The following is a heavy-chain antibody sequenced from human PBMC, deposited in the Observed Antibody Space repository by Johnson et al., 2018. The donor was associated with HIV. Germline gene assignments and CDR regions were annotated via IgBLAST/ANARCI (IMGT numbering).Heavy chain of an antibody. CDR2: ISYDGNNK. D-gene: IGHD4-11*01. V-gene: IGHV3-30-3*01. Sequence: QVQLVESGGGVVQPGRSLRLSCAASGFTFSSYAMHWVRQAPGKGMEWVAIISYDGNNKYYADSVKGRFTIYRDNYKNTLYLQMNSLRLEDTALYYCARVPFPRPTSPNYINDAFDIWGQGTLVAVSS. CDR1: GFTFSSYA. CDR3: ARVPFPRPTSPNYINDAFDI. J-gene: IGHJ3*02.